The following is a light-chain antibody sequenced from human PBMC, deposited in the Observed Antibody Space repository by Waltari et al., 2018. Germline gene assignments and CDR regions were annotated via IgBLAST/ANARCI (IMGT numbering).Light chain of an antibody. V-gene: IGLV2-14*01. J-gene: IGLJ2*01. CDR3: SSYTSSSTLG. CDR1: SSDVGGYNY. Sequence: QSALTQPASVSGSPGQSITISCTGTSSDVGGYNYVSWYQQPPGKAPKLMVYEVSNRPSGVSNLFSGAKSGNTASLTISGLQAEDEADYYCSSYTSSSTLGFGGGTKLTVL. CDR2: EVS.